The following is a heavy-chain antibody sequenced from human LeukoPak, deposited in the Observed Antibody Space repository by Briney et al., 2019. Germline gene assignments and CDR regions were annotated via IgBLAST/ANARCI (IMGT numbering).Heavy chain of an antibody. J-gene: IGHJ4*02. CDR1: GGTFSSYA. Sequence: ASVKVSCKASGGTFSSYAIGWVRQAPGQGLEWMGRIIPILGIANYAQKFQGRVTITADKSTGTAYMELSSLRSEDTAVYYCARARYAVTPYALFDYWGQGTLVTVSS. V-gene: IGHV1-69*04. CDR3: ARARYAVTPYALFDY. D-gene: IGHD4-17*01. CDR2: IIPILGIA.